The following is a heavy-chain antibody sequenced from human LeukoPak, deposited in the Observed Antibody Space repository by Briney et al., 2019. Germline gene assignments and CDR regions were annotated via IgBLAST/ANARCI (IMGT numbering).Heavy chain of an antibody. CDR3: ARSHPNTGGSYLFDY. D-gene: IGHD1-26*01. J-gene: IGHJ4*02. CDR1: GGSISSYY. V-gene: IGHV4-39*01. Sequence: PSETLSLTCTVSGGSISSYYWGWIRQPPGKGLEWIGSIYYSGSTYYNPSLKSRVTISVDTSKNQFSLKLSSVTAADTAVYYCARSHPNTGGSYLFDYWGQGTLVTVSS. CDR2: IYYSGST.